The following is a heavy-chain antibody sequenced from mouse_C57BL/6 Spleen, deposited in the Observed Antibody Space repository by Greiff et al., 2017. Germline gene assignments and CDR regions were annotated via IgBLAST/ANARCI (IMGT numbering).Heavy chain of an antibody. CDR1: GYSITSGYY. CDR3: ARDGYYAMDD. V-gene: IGHV3-6*01. CDR2: ISYDGSN. Sequence: EVKLVESGPGLVKPSQSLSLTCSVTGYSITSGYYWNWIRQFPGNKLELMGYISYDGSNNYNPALQNRISITRDTSKNQFFLKWNSVTTEDTATYYCARDGYYAMDDWGQGTSVTVSS. J-gene: IGHJ4*01.